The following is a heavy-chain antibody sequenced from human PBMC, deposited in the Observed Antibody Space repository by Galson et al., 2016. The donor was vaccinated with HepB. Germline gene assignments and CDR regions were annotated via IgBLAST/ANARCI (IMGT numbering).Heavy chain of an antibody. CDR3: AKGGGSTWYISPHFVDP. CDR2: ISGDTTTT. V-gene: IGHV3-23*01. CDR1: GLTFSNYA. Sequence: SLRLSCAASGLTFSNYATTWVRQAPGKGLEWVSSISGDTTTTYYADSVKGRFTISRDNSKNTFYLQMNSLRAEDTASYYFAKGGGSTWYISPHFVDPWGQGTLVTVSS. D-gene: IGHD6-13*01. J-gene: IGHJ5*02.